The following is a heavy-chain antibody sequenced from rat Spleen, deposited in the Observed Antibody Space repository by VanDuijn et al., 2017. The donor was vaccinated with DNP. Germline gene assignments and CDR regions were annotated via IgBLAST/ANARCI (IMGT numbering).Heavy chain of an antibody. CDR1: AYSITSNY. Sequence: EVQLQESGPGLVKPSQSLSLTCSVTAYSITSNYWGWIRKFTGNKMEWMGYISYSGSTGYNSSLKSRISITRDTSKNQLFLHLKSVTTEDTATYYCARAYNDGAYHPNLYFDFWGPGTMVTVSS. V-gene: IGHV3-1*01. CDR2: ISYSGST. CDR3: ARAYNDGAYHPNLYFDF. J-gene: IGHJ1*01. D-gene: IGHD1-12*03.